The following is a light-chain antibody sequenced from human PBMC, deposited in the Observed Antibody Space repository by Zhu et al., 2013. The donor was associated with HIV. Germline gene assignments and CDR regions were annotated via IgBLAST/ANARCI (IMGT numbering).Light chain of an antibody. J-gene: IGLJ2*01. CDR2: DVI. CDR3: SSYTSSSTLV. CDR1: NTDVGAYNY. V-gene: IGLV2-14*01. Sequence: QSALTQPPSASGSPGQSVTISCTGTNTDVGAYNYVSWYQQHPGKAPKLMIYDVIKRPSGISNRFSGSKSGNTASLTISGLRTEDEADYYCSSYTSSSTLVFGGGTKLTVL.